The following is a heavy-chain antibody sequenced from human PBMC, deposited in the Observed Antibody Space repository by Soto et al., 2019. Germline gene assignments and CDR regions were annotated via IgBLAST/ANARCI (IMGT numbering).Heavy chain of an antibody. V-gene: IGHV1-69*13. CDR3: AREFEGAPDY. CDR2: IIPIFGTA. D-gene: IGHD3-16*01. Sequence: SVRFSCQASGGTFSSYAISWVRQAPGQGLEWMGGIIPIFGTANYGQKFQDRVTITADESTSTAYMELSSLRSEDTAVYYCAREFEGAPDYWGQGTLVTVSS. CDR1: GGTFSSYA. J-gene: IGHJ4*02.